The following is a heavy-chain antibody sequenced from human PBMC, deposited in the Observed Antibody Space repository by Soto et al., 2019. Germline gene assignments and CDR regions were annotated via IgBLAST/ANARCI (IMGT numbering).Heavy chain of an antibody. J-gene: IGHJ6*02. V-gene: IGHV4-39*01. CDR1: GGSISSSSYY. Sequence: ASETLSLTCTVSGGSISSSSYYWGWIRQPPGKGLEWIGSIYYSGSTYYNPSLKSRVTISVDTSKNQFSLKLSSVTAADTAVYYCARLAIAAAGTFYYGMDVWGQGTTVTVSS. D-gene: IGHD6-13*01. CDR2: IYYSGST. CDR3: ARLAIAAAGTFYYGMDV.